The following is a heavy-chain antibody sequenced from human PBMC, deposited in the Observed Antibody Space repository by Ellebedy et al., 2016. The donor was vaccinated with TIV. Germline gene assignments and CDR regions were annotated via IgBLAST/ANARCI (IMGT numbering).Heavy chain of an antibody. J-gene: IGHJ4*02. CDR1: GGSISSSSYY. CDR2: IYYSGST. V-gene: IGHV4-39*07. CDR3: TRGGRSYSDY. Sequence: GSLRLSCTVSGGSISSSSYYWGWIRQSPGKGLEWIGSIYYSGSTYYNPSLKSRITISVDTSKNQFSLKLSSVTAADTAMYYCTRGGRSYSDYWGQGTLVTVSS. D-gene: IGHD2-15*01.